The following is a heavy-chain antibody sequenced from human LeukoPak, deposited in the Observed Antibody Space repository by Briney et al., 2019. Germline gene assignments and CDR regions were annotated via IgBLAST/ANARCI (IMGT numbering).Heavy chain of an antibody. D-gene: IGHD2-15*01. Sequence: SSETLSLTCTVSGGSISSYYWSWIRQPPGKGLEWIGYIYYSGSTNYNPSLKSRVTISVDTSKNQFSLKLSSVTAADTAVYYCARQDPSRTAYYFDYWGQGTLVTVSS. CDR1: GGSISSYY. V-gene: IGHV4-59*01. J-gene: IGHJ4*02. CDR2: IYYSGST. CDR3: ARQDPSRTAYYFDY.